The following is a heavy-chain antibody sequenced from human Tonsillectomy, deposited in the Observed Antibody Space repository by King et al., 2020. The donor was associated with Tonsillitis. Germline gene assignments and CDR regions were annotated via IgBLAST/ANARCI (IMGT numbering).Heavy chain of an antibody. CDR3: ARVLYSSGWYSDVFDI. D-gene: IGHD6-19*01. CDR1: GFTFTSYV. J-gene: IGHJ3*02. Sequence: QLVQSGAEVKKPGASVKVSCKASGFTFTSYVIKWVRQATGQGLEWMGWMNPNSGNTGYAQKFQGRVTMTRNTSISTAYMELSSLRSEDTAVYYCARVLYSSGWYSDVFDIWGQGTMVTVSS. CDR2: MNPNSGNT. V-gene: IGHV1-8*02.